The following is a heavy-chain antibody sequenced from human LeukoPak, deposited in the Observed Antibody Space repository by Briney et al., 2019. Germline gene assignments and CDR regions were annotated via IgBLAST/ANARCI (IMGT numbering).Heavy chain of an antibody. Sequence: ASVKVSCKASGGTFSSYVISWVRQAPGQGLEWMGGIIPIFGTADYAQKFQGRLTITADKSTSTAYMELSSLRSEDTAIYYCASATLRCSGGSCYEMDVWGKGTTVTVSS. V-gene: IGHV1-69*06. CDR2: IIPIFGTA. CDR1: GGTFSSYV. D-gene: IGHD2-15*01. CDR3: ASATLRCSGGSCYEMDV. J-gene: IGHJ6*04.